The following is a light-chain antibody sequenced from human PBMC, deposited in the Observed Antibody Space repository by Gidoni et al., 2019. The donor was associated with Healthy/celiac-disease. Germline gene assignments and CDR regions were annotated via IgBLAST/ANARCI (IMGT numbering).Light chain of an antibody. Sequence: IVMTQSPLSLPVTPGEPASISCRSSQSLLHSNGYNYWDWYLQKPGQSPQLLIYLGSNRASGVPDRFSGSGSGTDFTLKISRVEAEDVGVYYCMQALQTPITFGQGTRLEIK. V-gene: IGKV2-28*01. J-gene: IGKJ5*01. CDR1: QSLLHSNGYNY. CDR2: LGS. CDR3: MQALQTPIT.